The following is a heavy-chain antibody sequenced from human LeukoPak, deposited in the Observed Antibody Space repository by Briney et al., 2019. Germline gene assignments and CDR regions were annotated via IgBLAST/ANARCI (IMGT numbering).Heavy chain of an antibody. J-gene: IGHJ5*02. CDR2: ISAYNGHT. CDR3: ARSGAHRYNWNDVGFWFDP. D-gene: IGHD1-1*01. CDR1: GYTFTSHG. V-gene: IGHV1-18*01. Sequence: GASVKVSCKASGYTFTSHGIIWVRQAPGQGLEWMGWISAYNGHTNYAQKFQDRVTMTTDTSTSTAFMELRSLRSDDTAVYFCARSGAHRYNWNDVGFWFDPWGQGTLVTVSS.